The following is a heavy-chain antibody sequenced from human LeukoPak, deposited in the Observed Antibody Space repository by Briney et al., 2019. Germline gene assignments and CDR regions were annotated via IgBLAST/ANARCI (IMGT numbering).Heavy chain of an antibody. CDR1: GFTFSSYA. CDR2: ISGSGGST. CDR3: AKDWRRYCSGGSCFCFDY. V-gene: IGHV3-23*01. D-gene: IGHD2-15*01. J-gene: IGHJ4*02. Sequence: PGGSLRLSCAASGFTFSSYAMSWVRQAPGKGLEWVSAISGSGGSTYYADSVKGRFTISRDNSKNTLYLQMNSLRAEDTAVYYCAKDWRRYCSGGSCFCFDYWAREPWSPSPQ.